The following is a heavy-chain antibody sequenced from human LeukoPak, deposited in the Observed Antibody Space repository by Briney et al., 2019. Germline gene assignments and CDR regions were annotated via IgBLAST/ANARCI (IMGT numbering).Heavy chain of an antibody. CDR3: AGGARSSSNLFDY. CDR2: IYYSGST. V-gene: IGHV4-59*01. CDR1: GGSISSYY. D-gene: IGHD6-6*01. J-gene: IGHJ4*02. Sequence: PSETLSLTCTVSGGSISSYYWSWIRQPPGKGLEWIGYIYYSGSTNYNPSLKSRVTISVDTSKNQFSLKLSSVTAADTAVYYCAGGARSSSNLFDYWGQGTLVTVSS.